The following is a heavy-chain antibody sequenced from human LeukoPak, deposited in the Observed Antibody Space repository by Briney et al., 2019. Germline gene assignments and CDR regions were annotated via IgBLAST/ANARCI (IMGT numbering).Heavy chain of an antibody. CDR2: INPNSGGT. D-gene: IGHD2-8*01. CDR3: ASGPPYCTNGVCYTNWFDP. J-gene: IGHJ5*02. CDR1: GYTFTGYY. Sequence: ASVKVSCKASGYTFTGYYMHWVRQAPGQGLEWMGWINPNSGGTNYAQKFQGRVTMTRDTSISTAYMELSRLRSDDTAVYYCASGPPYCTNGVCYTNWFDPWSQGTLVTVSS. V-gene: IGHV1-2*02.